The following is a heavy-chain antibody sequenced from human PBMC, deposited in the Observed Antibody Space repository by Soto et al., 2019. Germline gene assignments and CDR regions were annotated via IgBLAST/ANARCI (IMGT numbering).Heavy chain of an antibody. CDR2: IYHSGST. J-gene: IGHJ4*02. V-gene: IGHV4-4*02. CDR1: GGSISSSNW. Sequence: QVQLQESGPGLVKPSGTLSLTCAVSGGSISSSNWWSWVRQPPGKGLEWMGEIYHSGSTNYNPSLKSRVTISVDKSKNQFSLKLSSVTAADTAVYYCARAYDYVWGSYLYTVMDYWGQGTLVTVSS. D-gene: IGHD3-16*02. CDR3: ARAYDYVWGSYLYTVMDY.